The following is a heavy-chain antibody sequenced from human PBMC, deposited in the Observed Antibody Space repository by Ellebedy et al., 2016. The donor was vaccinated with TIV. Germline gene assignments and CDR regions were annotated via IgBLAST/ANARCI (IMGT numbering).Heavy chain of an antibody. Sequence: GESLKISCAASGFTFSNAWMDWVRQAPGKGLEWVGRTRNEANSYTTDYAASVKGRFTIPRDDSKNSLYLQMNSLKTEDTAVYYCVRVRGGGAFDIWGQGTMVTVSS. J-gene: IGHJ3*02. D-gene: IGHD2-15*01. CDR1: GFTFSNAW. CDR3: VRVRGGGAFDI. V-gene: IGHV3-72*01. CDR2: TRNEANSYTT.